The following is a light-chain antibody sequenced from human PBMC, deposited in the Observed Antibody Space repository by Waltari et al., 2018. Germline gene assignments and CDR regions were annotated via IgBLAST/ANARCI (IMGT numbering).Light chain of an antibody. CDR2: VNSDGSH. J-gene: IGLJ3*02. CDR1: GEYSAYA. Sequence: LVLTQSPSASASLGASVKLTCSLPGEYSAYAIAWHQQQPLKGPRYLMTVNSDGSHKKGDGISERCPGASSDLDRYLIISRLQSDDEADYFCQTWGTGIQVFGSGTKLTVL. CDR3: QTWGTGIQV. V-gene: IGLV4-69*01.